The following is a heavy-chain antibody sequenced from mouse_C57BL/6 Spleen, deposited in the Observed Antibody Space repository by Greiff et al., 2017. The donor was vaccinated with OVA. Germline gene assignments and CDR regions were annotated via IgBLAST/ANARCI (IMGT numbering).Heavy chain of an antibody. V-gene: IGHV5-17*01. J-gene: IGHJ4*01. Sequence: EVMLVESGGGLVKPGGSLKLSCAASGFTFSDYGMHWVRQAPEKGLEWVAYISSGSSTIYYADTVKGRFTISRDNAKNTLFLQMTSLRSEATAMYYCARPAGRSIYAMDYWGQGTSVTVSS. CDR1: GFTFSDYG. CDR3: ARPAGRSIYAMDY. CDR2: ISSGSSTI. D-gene: IGHD2-10*02.